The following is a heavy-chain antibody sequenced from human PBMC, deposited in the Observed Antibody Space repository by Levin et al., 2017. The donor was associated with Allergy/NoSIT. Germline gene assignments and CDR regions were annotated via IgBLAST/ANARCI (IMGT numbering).Heavy chain of an antibody. CDR2: ISSSSSTI. CDR1: GFTFSSYS. J-gene: IGHJ4*02. Sequence: GESLKISCAASGFTFSSYSMNWVRQAPGKGLEWVSYISSSSSTIYYADSVKGRFTISRDNAKNSLYLQMNSLRAEDTAVYYCARDPLGGFGELPEDYWGQGTLVTVSS. CDR3: ARDPLGGFGELPEDY. V-gene: IGHV3-48*01. D-gene: IGHD3-10*01.